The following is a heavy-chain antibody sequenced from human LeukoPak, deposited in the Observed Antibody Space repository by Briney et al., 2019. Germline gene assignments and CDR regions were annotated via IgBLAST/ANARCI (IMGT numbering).Heavy chain of an antibody. CDR2: ISGSGGST. CDR1: GFTFSSNA. V-gene: IGHV3-23*01. Sequence: GRSLRLSCAASGFTFSSNALSWVRQAPGKGLESVSAISGSGGSTYYADSVKGRFTISRDNSKNTLYLQMNSLRAEDTAVYYCAKDIRSGYYGVMDYWGQGTLVTVSS. D-gene: IGHD3-22*01. J-gene: IGHJ4*02. CDR3: AKDIRSGYYGVMDY.